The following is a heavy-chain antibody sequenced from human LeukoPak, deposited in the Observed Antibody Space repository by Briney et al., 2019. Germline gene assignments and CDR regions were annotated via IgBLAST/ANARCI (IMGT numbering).Heavy chain of an antibody. Sequence: GGSLRLSCAASGFTLSSYAMSWVRQAPGKGLEWVSAISGSGGSTYYADSLKGRFTISRDNAKNSLYLQMNSLRAEDTAIYYCARDWNYGFDYWGQGTLVTVSS. CDR2: ISGSGGST. J-gene: IGHJ4*02. CDR3: ARDWNYGFDY. V-gene: IGHV3-23*01. CDR1: GFTLSSYA. D-gene: IGHD1-7*01.